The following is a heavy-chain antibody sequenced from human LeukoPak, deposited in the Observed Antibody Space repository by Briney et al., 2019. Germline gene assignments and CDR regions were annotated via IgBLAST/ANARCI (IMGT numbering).Heavy chain of an antibody. J-gene: IGHJ4*02. CDR2: ISSSSSYI. Sequence: GGSLRLSCAASGFTFSSYSMNWVRHAPGKGLVWVSSISSSSSYIYYADSVKGRFTISRDNAKNSLYLQMNSLRAEDTAVYYCARAPSTVVPSAILPDFDYWCQGTLVTVSS. CDR1: GFTFSSYS. CDR3: ARAPSTVVPSAILPDFDY. D-gene: IGHD2-2*02. V-gene: IGHV3-21*01.